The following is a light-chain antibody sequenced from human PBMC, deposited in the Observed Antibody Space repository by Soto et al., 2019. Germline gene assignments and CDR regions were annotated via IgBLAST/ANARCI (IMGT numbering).Light chain of an antibody. CDR3: QPYGSSPWT. V-gene: IGKV3-20*01. Sequence: EIVLTQSPGTLSLSPGARANLSCRASQSVSSSYLVWHQQTPGQAPRLLIYAASRRSTGIPDRFSGSGSVTDFTLTISRLEPEDFAVYYCQPYGSSPWTFGQGTKVEIK. CDR2: AAS. J-gene: IGKJ1*01. CDR1: QSVSSSY.